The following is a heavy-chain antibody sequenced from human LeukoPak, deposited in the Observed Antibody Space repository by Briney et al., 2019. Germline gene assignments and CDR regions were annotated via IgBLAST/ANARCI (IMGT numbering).Heavy chain of an antibody. J-gene: IGHJ4*02. CDR3: AKDWGYTTMVSYYFDY. CDR2: IWYDGNNK. D-gene: IGHD5-18*01. V-gene: IGHV3-33*06. CDR1: GFTFSGYG. Sequence: GGSLRLSCAASGFTFSGYGMHWVRQAPDKGLGWVAVIWYDGNNKYYADSVKGRFTISRDNSKNTLYLQMNSLRVEDTAVYYCAKDWGYTTMVSYYFDYWGQGALVTVSS.